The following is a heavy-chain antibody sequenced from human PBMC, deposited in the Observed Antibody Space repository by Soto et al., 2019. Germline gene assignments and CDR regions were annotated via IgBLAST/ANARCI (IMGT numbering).Heavy chain of an antibody. Sequence: QVQLGESGGGVVQPGRSLRLSCAASGFTFRNHGIHWVRQAPDKGLEWVAVIWYDGSNKYYTDSVKGRFTISRDNSKNTVSLQMDSLRAEDTAVYYCARINTKIIVDQGLDVWGQGTAVTVSS. V-gene: IGHV3-33*01. CDR3: ARINTKIIVDQGLDV. D-gene: IGHD3-22*01. CDR2: IWYDGSNK. J-gene: IGHJ6*02. CDR1: GFTFRNHG.